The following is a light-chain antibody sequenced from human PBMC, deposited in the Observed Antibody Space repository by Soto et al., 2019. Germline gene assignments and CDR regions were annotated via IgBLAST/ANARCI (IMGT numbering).Light chain of an antibody. V-gene: IGKV3-20*01. CDR1: QSVSSSY. Sequence: EIVLTQSPGTLSLSPGERATLSCRASQSVSSSYLAWYQQKPGQAPRLLIYGASSRATGIPDRFSGSGSGTDVSLTISRLEPEDFGVYYCEQYGSSPWTFGQGTEVVIK. CDR2: GAS. J-gene: IGKJ1*01. CDR3: EQYGSSPWT.